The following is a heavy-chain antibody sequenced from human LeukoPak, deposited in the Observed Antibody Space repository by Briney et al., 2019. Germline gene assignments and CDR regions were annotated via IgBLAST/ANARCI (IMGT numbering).Heavy chain of an antibody. V-gene: IGHV4-39*07. J-gene: IGHJ3*02. Sequence: SETLSLTCAVSGGSISNSGYSWSWIRQPPGKGLEWIGSIYYSGSTYYNPSLKSRVTISVDTSKNQFSLKLSSVTAADTAVYYCASLGRIDGVVVDAFDIWGQGTMVTVSS. CDR2: IYYSGST. CDR3: ASLGRIDGVVVDAFDI. CDR1: GGSISNSGYS. D-gene: IGHD3-22*01.